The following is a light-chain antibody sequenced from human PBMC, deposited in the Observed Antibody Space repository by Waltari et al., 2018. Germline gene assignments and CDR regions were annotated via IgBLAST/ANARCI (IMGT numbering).Light chain of an antibody. CDR1: SSDVGAYIY. Sequence: QSALTQPASVSGSPGQSITISCTGTSSDVGAYIYVSWYQQHPGKAPKLMIYDARSRPSGISTRFSGAKSGNRASLTISGLQAEDEADYYCSSYTISSTRVFGGGTKLTVL. V-gene: IGLV2-14*01. CDR2: DAR. CDR3: SSYTISSTRV. J-gene: IGLJ3*02.